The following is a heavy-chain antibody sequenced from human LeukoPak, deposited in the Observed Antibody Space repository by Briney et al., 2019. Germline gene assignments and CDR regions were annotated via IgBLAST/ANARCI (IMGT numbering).Heavy chain of an antibody. CDR1: GGSISSSNYY. D-gene: IGHD6-19*01. CDR2: IYYSGST. J-gene: IGHJ4*02. CDR3: ARNFSSGWFDY. Sequence: SETLSLTCTVSGGSISSSNYYWGWIRQPLGKVLEWIGSIYYSGSTSYNPSLKSRVTISVDTSKNQFSLKLSSVTAADTAVYYCARNFSSGWFDYWGQGTLVTVSS. V-gene: IGHV4-39*07.